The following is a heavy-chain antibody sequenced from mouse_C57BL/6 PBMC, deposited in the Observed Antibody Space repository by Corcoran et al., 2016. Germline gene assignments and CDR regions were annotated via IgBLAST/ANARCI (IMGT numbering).Heavy chain of an antibody. CDR3: ARGGDLLRDFDV. Sequence: QIQLVQSGPELKKPGETVKISCKASGYTFTTYGMSWVKQAPGKGLKWMGWINTYSGVPTYADDFKGRFAFSLETSASTAYLQINNLKNEDTATYFCARGGDLLRDFDVWGTGTTVTVSS. CDR2: INTYSGVP. CDR1: GYTFTTYG. V-gene: IGHV9-3*01. J-gene: IGHJ1*03. D-gene: IGHD1-1*01.